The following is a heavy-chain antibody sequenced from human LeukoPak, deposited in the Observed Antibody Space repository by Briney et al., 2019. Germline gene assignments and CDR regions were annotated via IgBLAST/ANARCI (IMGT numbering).Heavy chain of an antibody. Sequence: ASVKVSCTASGYTFTSYGISWGREAPGQGLEWMGWISAYNGNTNYAQKLQGRVTMTTDTSTSTAYMELRSLRSDDTAVYSCARAGSYYRGFDYCGQGTLVTVSS. CDR2: ISAYNGNT. J-gene: IGHJ4*02. D-gene: IGHD1-26*01. CDR1: GYTFTSYG. CDR3: ARAGSYYRGFDY. V-gene: IGHV1-18*01.